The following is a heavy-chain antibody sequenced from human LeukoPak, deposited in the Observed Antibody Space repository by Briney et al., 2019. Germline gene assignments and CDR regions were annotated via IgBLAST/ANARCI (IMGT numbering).Heavy chain of an antibody. CDR3: ARDLGYGALDP. D-gene: IGHD4-17*01. Sequence: PGGSLGLSCAASGFTFTSYWMTWVRQAPGKGLEWVALINPDGSQTNYVDSVKGRFTISRDNAENSLYLQMNSLRAEDTAVYYCARDLGYGALDPWGQGTLVTVSS. V-gene: IGHV3-7*01. CDR2: INPDGSQT. CDR1: GFTFTSYW. J-gene: IGHJ5*02.